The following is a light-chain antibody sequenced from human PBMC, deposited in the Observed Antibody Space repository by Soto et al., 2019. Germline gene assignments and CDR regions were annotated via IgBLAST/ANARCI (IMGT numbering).Light chain of an antibody. V-gene: IGKV3-15*01. CDR1: QSVSSN. CDR3: QQYNYLPYT. J-gene: IGKJ2*01. Sequence: EIVMTQSPATLSVSPGETATLSCRASQSVSSNLAWYQQKAGQAPRLLIYGASTRATGISARFSGSGSGTEFALTISSLQSEDFAVYYCQQYNYLPYTFGPGTKLEIK. CDR2: GAS.